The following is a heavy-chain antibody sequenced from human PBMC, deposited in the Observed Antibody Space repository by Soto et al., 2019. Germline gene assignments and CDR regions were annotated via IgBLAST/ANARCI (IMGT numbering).Heavy chain of an antibody. V-gene: IGHV4-31*03. CDR3: ASRTPITIFGVVTDYYYYGMDV. CDR1: GGSISSGGYY. D-gene: IGHD3-3*01. Sequence: QVQLQESGPGLMKPSQTLSLTCTVSGGSISSGGYYWSWIRQHPGKGLEWIGYIYYSGSTYYNPSLKSRVTISVDTSKNQFSLKLSSVTAADTAVYYCASRTPITIFGVVTDYYYYGMDVWGQGTTVTVSS. CDR2: IYYSGST. J-gene: IGHJ6*02.